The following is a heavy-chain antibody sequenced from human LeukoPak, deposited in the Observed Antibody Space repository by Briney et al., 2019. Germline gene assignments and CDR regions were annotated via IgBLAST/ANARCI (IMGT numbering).Heavy chain of an antibody. V-gene: IGHV4-30-2*01. CDR3: ARSRQASGLFSS. CDR1: GYAIISGGFS. Sequence: SETLSLTCTVSGYAIISGGFSWNWIRQPPGKGLEWIGCIYDRGSAHYNPSLKSRFTISVDRPKNQFFLNVTSLTAADTAVYYCARSRQASGLFSSWGQGTLVVVSS. D-gene: IGHD3-10*01. J-gene: IGHJ5*02. CDR2: IYDRGSA.